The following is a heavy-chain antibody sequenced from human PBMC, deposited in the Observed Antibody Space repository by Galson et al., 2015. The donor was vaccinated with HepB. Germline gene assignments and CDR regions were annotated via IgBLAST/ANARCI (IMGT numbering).Heavy chain of an antibody. V-gene: IGHV3-30*03. D-gene: IGHD3-22*01. CDR1: GFTFSSYG. CDR3: ARGGRYSSGYTDY. J-gene: IGHJ4*02. Sequence: SLRLSCAASGFTFSSYGMHWVRQAPGKGLEWVAVISYDGSNKYYADSVKGRFTISRGNSKNTLYLKMNSLRVEDTAVYDCARGGRYSSGYTDYWGQGTLVTVSS. CDR2: ISYDGSNK.